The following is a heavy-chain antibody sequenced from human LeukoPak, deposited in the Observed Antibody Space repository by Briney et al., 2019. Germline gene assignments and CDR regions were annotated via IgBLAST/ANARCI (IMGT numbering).Heavy chain of an antibody. D-gene: IGHD3-22*01. Sequence: GAPVKVSCKASGYTFTGYYMHWVRQAPGQGLEWMGWINPNSGGTNYAQNFQGRVTMTRDTSISTASMELSRLRSDDTAVYYCARGPWITMILVASGGYMDVWGKGTTVTISS. CDR3: ARGPWITMILVASGGYMDV. CDR2: INPNSGGT. V-gene: IGHV1-2*02. CDR1: GYTFTGYY. J-gene: IGHJ6*03.